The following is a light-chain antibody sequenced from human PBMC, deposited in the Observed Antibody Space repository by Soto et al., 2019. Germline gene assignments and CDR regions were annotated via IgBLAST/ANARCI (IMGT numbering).Light chain of an antibody. J-gene: IGKJ2*01. CDR1: QSVNSN. CDR2: GAS. CDR3: QQYNNRPPDT. Sequence: EIVMTQSPATLSVSPGERATLSCRASQSVNSNLAWYQQKPGQAPWLLIYGASTRAAGIPARFSGSGSGTEFSLTISSLQSEDFAVYYCQQYNNRPPDTFGQGTKLEIK. V-gene: IGKV3-15*01.